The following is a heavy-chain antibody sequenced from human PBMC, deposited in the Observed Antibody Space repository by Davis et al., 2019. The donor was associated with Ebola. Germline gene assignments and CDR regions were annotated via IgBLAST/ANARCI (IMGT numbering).Heavy chain of an antibody. V-gene: IGHV1-18*01. CDR2: ISAYNGNT. CDR3: ARDSGSSSHYGMDV. CDR1: GYTFTSYG. D-gene: IGHD6-13*01. J-gene: IGHJ6*02. Sequence: ASVNVSCQASGYTFTSYGISWVRQAPGQGLEWMGWISAYNGNTNYAQKLQGRVTMTTDTSTSTAYMELRSLRSDDTAVYYCARDSGSSSHYGMDVWGQGTTVTVSS.